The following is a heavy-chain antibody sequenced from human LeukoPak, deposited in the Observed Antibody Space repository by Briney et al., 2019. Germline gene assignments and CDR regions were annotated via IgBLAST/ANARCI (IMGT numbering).Heavy chain of an antibody. CDR3: AKAHGYYYYMDV. Sequence: PGGSLRLSCAASGFTFDDYAMHWVRQAPGKGLEGVSGISWNSGSIGYADSVKGRFTISRDNAKNSLYLQMNSLRAEDMALYYCAKAHGYYYYMDVWGKGTTVTVSS. V-gene: IGHV3-9*03. CDR1: GFTFDDYA. CDR2: ISWNSGSI. J-gene: IGHJ6*03.